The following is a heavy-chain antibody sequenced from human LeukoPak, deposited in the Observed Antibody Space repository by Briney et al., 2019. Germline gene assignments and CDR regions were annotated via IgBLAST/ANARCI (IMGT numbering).Heavy chain of an antibody. CDR1: GGSHSSGGYY. J-gene: IGHJ4*02. V-gene: IGHV4-31*03. Sequence: NPSLPRTVSGGSHSSGGYYWSWVPPPPRKGPGGIGYIYYSGSTYYNPSLKSRVTISVDTSKNQFSLKLSSVTAADTAVYYCARDSGSDTAMAGGVWSQGTLVTVSS. D-gene: IGHD5-18*01. CDR3: ARDSGSDTAMAGGV. CDR2: IYYSGST.